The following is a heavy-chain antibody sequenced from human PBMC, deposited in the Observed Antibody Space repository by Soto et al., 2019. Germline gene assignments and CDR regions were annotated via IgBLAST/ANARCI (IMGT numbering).Heavy chain of an antibody. CDR3: ARVGFIAVAGSLFVGAFDI. CDR1: GFTFSSYS. CDR2: ITSSGSYI. Sequence: EVQLVESGGGLVKPGGSLRLSCAASGFTFSSYSMNWVRQAPGKGLEWVSSITSSGSYIYYADSVKGRFTISRDNAKNYQYLHMKSLGAEDTVVYYCARVGFIAVAGSLFVGAFDIWGQGTMVTVSS. V-gene: IGHV3-21*01. D-gene: IGHD6-19*01. J-gene: IGHJ3*02.